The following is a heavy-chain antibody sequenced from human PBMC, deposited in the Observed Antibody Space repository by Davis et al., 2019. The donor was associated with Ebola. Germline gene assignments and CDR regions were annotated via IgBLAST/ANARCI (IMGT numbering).Heavy chain of an antibody. J-gene: IGHJ6*02. Sequence: PSETLSLTCAVYGGSFSGYYWSWIRQPPGKGLEWIGEINHSGSTNYNPSLKSRVTISVDTSKNQFSLKLSSVTAADTAVYYCARLSSSSRYYYYGMDVWGQGTTVTVSS. CDR1: GGSFSGYY. D-gene: IGHD6-6*01. V-gene: IGHV4-34*01. CDR2: INHSGST. CDR3: ARLSSSSRYYYYGMDV.